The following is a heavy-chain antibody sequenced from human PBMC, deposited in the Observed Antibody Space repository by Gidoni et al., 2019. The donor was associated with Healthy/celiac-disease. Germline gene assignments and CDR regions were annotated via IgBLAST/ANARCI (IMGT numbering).Heavy chain of an antibody. J-gene: IGHJ3*02. CDR2: IYYSGST. V-gene: IGHV4-59*01. Sequence: QVQLQESGPGLVKPSETLSLTCTVSGGSISRYYWRWIRQPPGKGLEWTGYIYYSGSTNYNPSLKSRFTISVDTSKNQFSLKLSSVTAADTAVYYCAREEGGWYGDAFDIWGQGTMVTVSS. D-gene: IGHD6-19*01. CDR1: GGSISRYY. CDR3: AREEGGWYGDAFDI.